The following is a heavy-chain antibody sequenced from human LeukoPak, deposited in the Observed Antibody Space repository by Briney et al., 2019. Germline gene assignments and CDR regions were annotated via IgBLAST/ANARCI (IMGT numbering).Heavy chain of an antibody. CDR1: GYTFTSYG. J-gene: IGHJ4*02. Sequence: ASVKVSCKASGYTFTSYGISWMRQAPGQGLEWMGWIGANNGNTNYAQKLQGRVTMTTDTSTSTAYMELRSLRSGDTAVYYCAREGGRWFGELSNDIDYWGQGTLVTVSS. V-gene: IGHV1-18*01. D-gene: IGHD3-10*01. CDR3: AREGGRWFGELSNDIDY. CDR2: IGANNGNT.